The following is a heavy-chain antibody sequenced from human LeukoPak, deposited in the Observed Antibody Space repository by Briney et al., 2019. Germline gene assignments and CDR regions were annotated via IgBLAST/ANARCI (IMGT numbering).Heavy chain of an antibody. CDR2: ISVDNGNT. J-gene: IGHJ4*02. V-gene: IGHV1-18*01. Sequence: ASVKVSCKGSGFTFTNYGISWVRQAPGQGLEWMAWISVDNGNTNYIQKLQGRLTLTTDTSTSTAYMELRNLRSDDTAVYYCATDSWARAYDIDYWGQGTLVTVSS. CDR3: ATDSWARAYDIDY. CDR1: GFTFTNYG. D-gene: IGHD5-12*01.